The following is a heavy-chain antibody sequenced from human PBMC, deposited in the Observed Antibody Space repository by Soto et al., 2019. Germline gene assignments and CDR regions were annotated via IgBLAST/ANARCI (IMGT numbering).Heavy chain of an antibody. CDR1: GGSVSSRSYF. Sequence: QVQVQESGPGLVKPSDTLSLTCTVSGGSVSSRSYFWGWIRQPPGKGLEWIGTIYYNGSTYYNPSLKNRVTLSVDTSKNQFSLKLTSVTASDTALYYCARQRVIPATPTNWFDPWGQGTLVTVSS. J-gene: IGHJ5*02. CDR2: IYYNGST. V-gene: IGHV4-39*01. CDR3: ARQRVIPATPTNWFDP. D-gene: IGHD2-15*01.